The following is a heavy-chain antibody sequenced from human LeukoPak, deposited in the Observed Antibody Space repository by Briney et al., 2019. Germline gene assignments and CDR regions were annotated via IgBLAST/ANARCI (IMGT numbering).Heavy chain of an antibody. J-gene: IGHJ4*02. CDR2: IGDSGDST. D-gene: IGHD3-10*02. V-gene: IGHV3-23*01. CDR1: GFTLSSHG. CDR3: ARDSPVCSY. Sequence: GGSLRLSCAASGFTLSSHGMSWVRQAPGKGLEWVSAIGDSGDSTYYADSVKGRITISRDTSKNTLYLQMNSLRAEDTAVYYCARDSPVCSYWGQGTLVTVSS.